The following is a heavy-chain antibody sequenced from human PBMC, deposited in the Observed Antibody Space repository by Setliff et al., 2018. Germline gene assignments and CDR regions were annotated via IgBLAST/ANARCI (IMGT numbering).Heavy chain of an antibody. CDR1: GYTFTKYG. V-gene: IGHV1-2*04. Sequence: ASVKVSCKAFGYTFTKYGIDWVRQAPGQGLEWMGWINPNSGGTNYAQKFQGWVSMTRDTSITTAYMELSRLTSDDMAVYFCARSDHLVVDGFDVWGQGTTVTVSS. CDR3: ARSDHLVVDGFDV. CDR2: INPNSGGT. D-gene: IGHD3-16*01. J-gene: IGHJ3*01.